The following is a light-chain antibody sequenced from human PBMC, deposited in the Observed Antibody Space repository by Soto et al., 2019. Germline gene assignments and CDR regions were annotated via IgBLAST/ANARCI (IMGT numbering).Light chain of an antibody. CDR2: WAS. V-gene: IGKV4-1*01. J-gene: IGKJ3*01. CDR3: QQYCCTPRA. Sequence: DIVMTQSPDSLALSLGGRATINCKSSQSVFFSSVNKDYLAWYQQKPGQPPKLLISWASTRASGVPDRFSGSGSGTDFTLTISSLQAEDVAVYYRQQYCCTPRAFGPGTSVEIK. CDR1: QSVFFSSVNKDY.